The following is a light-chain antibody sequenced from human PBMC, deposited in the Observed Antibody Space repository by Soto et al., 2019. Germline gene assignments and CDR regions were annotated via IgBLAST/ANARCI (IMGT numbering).Light chain of an antibody. CDR1: QSVSSNY. CDR3: QQYGDLPWP. J-gene: IGKJ1*01. Sequence: VVTQSPGTLSLSPGERATLSCRASQSVSSNYLAWYQQKPGQAPRLLIYGASSRATGIPDRFSGSGSGTDFTLTIDRLESEDFAVYFCQQYGDLPWPFGQGTKVDIK. CDR2: GAS. V-gene: IGKV3-20*01.